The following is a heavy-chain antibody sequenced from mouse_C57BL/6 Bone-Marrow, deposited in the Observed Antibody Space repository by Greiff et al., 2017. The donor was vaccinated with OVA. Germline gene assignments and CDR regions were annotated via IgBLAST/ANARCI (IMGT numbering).Heavy chain of an antibody. Sequence: VQLQQSGPGLVQPSQSLSITCTVSGFSLTSYGVHWVRQSPGKGLEWLGVIWRGGGTDYNAAFMSSLSITKENSKSHAFFKMHSLQADDTAIYYGAKKEFYYPFAYWGRGTLVTVSA. CDR1: GFSLTSYG. D-gene: IGHD2-1*01. V-gene: IGHV2-5*01. CDR3: AKKEFYYPFAY. CDR2: IWRGGGT. J-gene: IGHJ3*01.